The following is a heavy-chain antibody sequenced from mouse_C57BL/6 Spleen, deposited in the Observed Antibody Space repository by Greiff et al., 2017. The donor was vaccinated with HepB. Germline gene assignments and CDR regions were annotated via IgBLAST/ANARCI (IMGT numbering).Heavy chain of an antibody. D-gene: IGHD1-1*01. CDR1: GYTFTDYN. CDR3: ARGLTTVVAPYWYFDV. V-gene: IGHV1-18*01. CDR2: INPNNGGT. Sequence: VQLQQSGPELVKPGASVKIPCKASGYTFTDYNMDWVKQSHGKSLEWIGDINPNNGGTIYNQKFKGKATLTVDKSSSTAYMELRSLTSEDTAVYYCARGLTTVVAPYWYFDVWGTGTTVTVSS. J-gene: IGHJ1*03.